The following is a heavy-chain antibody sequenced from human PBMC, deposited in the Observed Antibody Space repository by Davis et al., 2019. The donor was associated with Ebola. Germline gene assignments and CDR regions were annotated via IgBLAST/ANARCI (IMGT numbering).Heavy chain of an antibody. CDR3: AKEARTLYYYYGMDV. J-gene: IGHJ6*02. CDR1: GFTFSSYG. CDR2: ISYDGSNK. V-gene: IGHV3-30*18. Sequence: GESLKISCAASGFTFSSYGMHWVRQAPGKGLEWVAVISYDGSNKYYADSVKGRFTISRDNSKNTLYLQMNSLRAEDTAVYYCAKEARTLYYYYGMDVWGQGTTVTVSS.